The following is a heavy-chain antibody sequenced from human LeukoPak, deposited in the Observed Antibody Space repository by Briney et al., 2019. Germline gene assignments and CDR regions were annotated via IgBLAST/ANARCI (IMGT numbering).Heavy chain of an antibody. J-gene: IGHJ4*02. CDR1: GFTFSSYG. D-gene: IGHD4-17*01. V-gene: IGHV3-73*01. CDR3: TRDYGDYVFDY. CDR2: IRSKANSYAT. Sequence: GGSLRLSCAASGFTFSSYGMRWVRQASGKGLEWVGRIRSKANSYATAYAASVKGRFTISRDDSKNTAYLQMNSLKTEDTAVYYCTRDYGDYVFDYWGQGTLVTVSS.